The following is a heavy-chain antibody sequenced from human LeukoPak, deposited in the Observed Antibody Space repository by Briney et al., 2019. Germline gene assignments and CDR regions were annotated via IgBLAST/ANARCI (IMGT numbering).Heavy chain of an antibody. D-gene: IGHD5-18*01. CDR3: AKISYGNLGAFDI. CDR2: ISGSGGST. J-gene: IGHJ3*02. Sequence: GGSLRLSCAASGFTFSSYAMSWVRQAPGKGLEWVSAISGSGGSTYYADSVKGRFTISRDNSKNTLYLQMNSLRAEDTVVYYCAKISYGNLGAFDIWGQGTMVTVSS. CDR1: GFTFSSYA. V-gene: IGHV3-23*01.